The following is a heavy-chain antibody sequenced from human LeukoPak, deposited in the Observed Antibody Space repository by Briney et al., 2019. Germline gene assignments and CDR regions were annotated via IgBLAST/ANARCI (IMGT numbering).Heavy chain of an antibody. Sequence: ASVKVSCKASGYTFTSYYMHWVRQAPGQGLAWMGIINPSGGSTSYAQKFQGRVTVTRDTSTSTVYMELSSLRSEDTAVYYCARGGDDSSGYYVHYFDYWGQGTLVTVSS. CDR2: INPSGGST. J-gene: IGHJ4*02. D-gene: IGHD3-22*01. CDR3: ARGGDDSSGYYVHYFDY. V-gene: IGHV1-46*01. CDR1: GYTFTSYY.